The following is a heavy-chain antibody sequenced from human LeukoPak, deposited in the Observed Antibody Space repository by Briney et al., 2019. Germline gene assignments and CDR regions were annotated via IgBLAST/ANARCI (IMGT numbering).Heavy chain of an antibody. CDR1: GGSISSFY. D-gene: IGHD2-8*01. CDR2: IYYSGIT. Sequence: PWETLTLTCTVSGGSISSFYWSWIRQPPGKGLELIGYIYYSGITNYNPSHKSRVTMSVDTSKNHFSLQLSSVTAADTAVYYCARGYCTNGVCYTGDYWGQGTLV. CDR3: ARGYCTNGVCYTGDY. J-gene: IGHJ4*02. V-gene: IGHV4-59*01.